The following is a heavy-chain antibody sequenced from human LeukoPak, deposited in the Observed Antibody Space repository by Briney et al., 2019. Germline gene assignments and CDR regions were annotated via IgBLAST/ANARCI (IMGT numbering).Heavy chain of an antibody. J-gene: IGHJ4*02. V-gene: IGHV3-74*01. D-gene: IGHD6-19*01. CDR1: GFTFSSHW. CDR3: VRESSLKY. Sequence: GGSLRLSCAASGFTFSSHWMHWVRQAPGKGLVWVSGINSDGSSTSYADSVKGRFTISRDNAKNTLYVQMNSLRAEDTAVYYCVRESSLKYWGQGTLVTVSS. CDR2: INSDGSST.